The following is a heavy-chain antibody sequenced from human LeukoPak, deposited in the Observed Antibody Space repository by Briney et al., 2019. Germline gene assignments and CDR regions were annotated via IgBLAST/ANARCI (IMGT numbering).Heavy chain of an antibody. CDR2: ISSSSSCI. D-gene: IGHD6-13*01. Sequence: GGSLRLSCAASGFTFSSYNMNWVRQAPGKGLEWVSSISSSSSCIYYADSVKGRFTISRDNAKNSLYLQMNSLRAEDTAVYYCARDGTAVGINYDYWGQGTLVTVSS. CDR3: ARDGTAVGINYDY. J-gene: IGHJ4*02. CDR1: GFTFSSYN. V-gene: IGHV3-21*04.